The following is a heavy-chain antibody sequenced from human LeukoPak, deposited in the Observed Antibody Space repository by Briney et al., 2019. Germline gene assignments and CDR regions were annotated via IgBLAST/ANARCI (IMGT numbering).Heavy chain of an antibody. J-gene: IGHJ4*02. CDR3: ARSDVY. CDR2: IKQDGSEK. Sequence: GGSLRLSCAASRFTFSSYWMSWVRQAPGKGLEWVANIKQDGSEKYYVDSVKGRFTISRDNAKNSLYLQMNSLRAEDTAVYYCARSDVYWGQGTLVTVSS. CDR1: RFTFSSYW. V-gene: IGHV3-7*01.